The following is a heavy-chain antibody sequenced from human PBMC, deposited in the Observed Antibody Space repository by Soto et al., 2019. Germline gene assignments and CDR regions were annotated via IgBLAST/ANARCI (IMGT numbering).Heavy chain of an antibody. V-gene: IGHV1-2*02. J-gene: IGHJ4*02. CDR3: ATSSDWSPLLDY. CDR1: EYTFTGYY. D-gene: IGHD6-19*01. Sequence: ASVKVCCKTSEYTFTGYYLHWVRQAPGQGLEWMGWINPNGGGTIYAQKFQGRLTMTRDTSITTAYMELSRLRSDDTAVYYCATSSDWSPLLDYWGQGTLVTVSS. CDR2: INPNGGGT.